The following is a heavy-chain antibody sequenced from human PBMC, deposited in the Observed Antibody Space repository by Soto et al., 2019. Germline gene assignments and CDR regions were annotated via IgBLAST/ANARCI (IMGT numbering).Heavy chain of an antibody. Sequence: GVSLKISCKGSGYSFTSYWIGWVRQMPGKGLEWMGIIHPSDFDTRYSPSFQGQVTISADKSISTAYLQWSSLRASDTAMYYCAIHSTGYEDSWGQGTLVTVSS. CDR1: GYSFTSYW. D-gene: IGHD5-12*01. J-gene: IGHJ5*02. CDR3: AIHSTGYEDS. CDR2: IHPSDFDT. V-gene: IGHV5-51*01.